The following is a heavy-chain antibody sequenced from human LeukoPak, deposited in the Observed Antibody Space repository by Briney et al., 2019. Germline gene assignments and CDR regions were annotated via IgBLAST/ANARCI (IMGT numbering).Heavy chain of an antibody. Sequence: GASVKVSCKASGGTFSSYAISWVRQAPGQGLEWMGRIIPIFGTANYAQKVQDRVTMTTDTSTSTAFMELRSLRSDDTAVYYCARRSMTTALSHFDYWGQGTLVTVSS. V-gene: IGHV1-69*05. CDR2: IIPIFGTA. CDR3: ARRSMTTALSHFDY. D-gene: IGHD4-17*01. J-gene: IGHJ4*02. CDR1: GGTFSSYA.